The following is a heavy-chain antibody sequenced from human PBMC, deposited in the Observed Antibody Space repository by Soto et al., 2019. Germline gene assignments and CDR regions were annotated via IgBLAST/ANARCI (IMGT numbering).Heavy chain of an antibody. CDR1: GFTFSSYA. D-gene: IGHD5-12*01. Sequence: GGSLRLSCAASGFTFSSYAMSWVRQAPGKGLEWVSAISGSGGSTYYADSVKGRFTISRDNSKNTLYLQMNSLRAEDTAVYYCAKDFRVGTMTSGPYYMDVWGKGTTVTVSS. V-gene: IGHV3-23*01. CDR2: ISGSGGST. J-gene: IGHJ6*03. CDR3: AKDFRVGTMTSGPYYMDV.